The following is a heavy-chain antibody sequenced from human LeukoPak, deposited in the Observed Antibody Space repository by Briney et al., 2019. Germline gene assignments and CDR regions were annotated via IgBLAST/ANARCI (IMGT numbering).Heavy chain of an antibody. CDR1: GFSFRNAW. D-gene: IGHD2-21*02. CDR2: IKSKTDGGTT. V-gene: IGHV3-15*01. CDR3: TTVWNCGGDCSDAFDI. J-gene: IGHJ3*02. Sequence: GGSLRLSCAASGFSFRNAWMSWVRQAPGKGLEWVGRIKSKTDGGTTDYAAPVKGRFTISRDDSKNTLYLQMNSLKTEDTAVYYCTTVWNCGGDCSDAFDIWGQGTMVSVSS.